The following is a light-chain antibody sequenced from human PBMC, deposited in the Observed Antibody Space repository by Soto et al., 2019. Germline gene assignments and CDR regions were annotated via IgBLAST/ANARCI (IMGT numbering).Light chain of an antibody. V-gene: IGLV2-14*01. CDR1: SSDIGGYYY. Sequence: QSALTQPASVSGSPGQSITISCTGTSSDIGGYYYVSWYQHHPGKAPKLLIYQATTRPSRVSNRLSGSKSGNTAAPTISGVQADDEADNYCTSYSSSDIFYVFGTGTKLTVL. CDR2: QAT. J-gene: IGLJ1*01. CDR3: TSYSSSDIFYV.